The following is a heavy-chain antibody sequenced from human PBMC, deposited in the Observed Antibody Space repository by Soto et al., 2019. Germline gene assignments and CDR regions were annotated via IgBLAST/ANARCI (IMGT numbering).Heavy chain of an antibody. Sequence: ASVKVSCKASGYTFTGYYMHWVRQAPGQGLEWMGWINPNSGGTNYAQKFQGWVTMTRDTYISTAYMELSRLRSDDTAVYYCARGRDYCSSTSCSSAVTAIPSDYWGQGTLVTVSS. CDR2: INPNSGGT. CDR3: ARGRDYCSSTSCSSAVTAIPSDY. J-gene: IGHJ4*02. CDR1: GYTFTGYY. V-gene: IGHV1-2*04. D-gene: IGHD2-2*01.